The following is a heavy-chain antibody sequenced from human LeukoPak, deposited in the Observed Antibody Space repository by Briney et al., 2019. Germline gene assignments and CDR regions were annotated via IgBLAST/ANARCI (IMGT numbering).Heavy chain of an antibody. D-gene: IGHD6-13*01. CDR3: AGGSSWYRGIDY. CDR1: GFTFNSYA. J-gene: IGHJ4*02. CDR2: ISTNGGST. Sequence: PGGSLRLSCAASGFTFNSYAMYWVRQAPGKGLEYVSAISTNGGSTYYANSVKGRFTISRDNSKNTLYLQMGSLRAEDMGVYYCAGGSSWYRGIDYWGQGTLVTVSS. V-gene: IGHV3-64*01.